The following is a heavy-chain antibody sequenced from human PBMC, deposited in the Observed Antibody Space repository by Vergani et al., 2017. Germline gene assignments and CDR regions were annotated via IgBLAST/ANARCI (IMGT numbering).Heavy chain of an antibody. J-gene: IGHJ5*02. CDR2: IDSGDET. V-gene: IGHV3-66*02. CDR1: GSTFSGNY. CDR3: ARGHYYGSGTYFDP. Sequence: FFPPGGSLRLSCAASGSTFSGNYMTWVRQAPGKGLEWVSHIDSGDETNYADSGKGRVTISRDTSKKNLHLQKNNLRVEDTAVYYCARGHYYGSGTYFDPWGQGTLVTVSS. D-gene: IGHD3-10*01.